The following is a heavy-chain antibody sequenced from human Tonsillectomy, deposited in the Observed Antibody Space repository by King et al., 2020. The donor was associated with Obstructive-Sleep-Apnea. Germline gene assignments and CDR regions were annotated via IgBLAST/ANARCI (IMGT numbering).Heavy chain of an antibody. CDR1: GGTFSSYA. CDR3: ARGEVTNDY. V-gene: IGHV1-69*09. Sequence: QLVQSGAEVKKPGSSVKVSCKASGGTFSSYAISWGRQAPGQGLEGMGGFIPILGIANYAQKFQGRVTITADKSTSSAYMELSSLRSEDTAVYYCARGEVTNDYWGQGTLVTVSS. D-gene: IGHD4-17*01. J-gene: IGHJ4*02. CDR2: FIPILGIA.